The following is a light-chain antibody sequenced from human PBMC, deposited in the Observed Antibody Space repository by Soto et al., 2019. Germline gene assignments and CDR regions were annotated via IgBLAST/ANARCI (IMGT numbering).Light chain of an antibody. V-gene: IGKV1-39*01. J-gene: IGKJ2*01. CDR3: QQSYHTFRT. Sequence: DIQMTQSPSSLSASVGDRVTITCRASQSISMYLTWYQQKPGKAPKLLIYGASTLQRGVPSRFSGSGSRTDFTLTINSLQPEDFATYYCQQSYHTFRTFGQGTKLEIK. CDR2: GAS. CDR1: QSISMY.